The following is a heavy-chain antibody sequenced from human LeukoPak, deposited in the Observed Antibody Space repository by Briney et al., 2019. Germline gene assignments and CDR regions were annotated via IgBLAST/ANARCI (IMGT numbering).Heavy chain of an antibody. D-gene: IGHD3-22*01. CDR1: GSTFSSHG. V-gene: IGHV3-30*02. CDR2: IRYDGSNK. Sequence: GGSLRLSCAASGSTFSSHGMHWVRQAPGKGLEWVAFIRYDGSNKYYADSVKGRFTISRDNSKNTLYLQMNSLRAEDTAVYYCARLGAPYYYDSSGYYHDYWGQGTLVTVSS. J-gene: IGHJ4*02. CDR3: ARLGAPYYYDSSGYYHDY.